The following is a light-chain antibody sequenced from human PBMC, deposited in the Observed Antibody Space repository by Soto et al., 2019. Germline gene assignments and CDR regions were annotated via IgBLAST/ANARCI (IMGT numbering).Light chain of an antibody. J-gene: IGLJ1*01. CDR3: SSYTSSNTYV. Sequence: QSAVTQPASVSGSPGQSITISCTGTSSDVGAYNYVSWYQHHPGKVPQLMIYDVSNRPSGVSNRFSGSKSGNTASLTISGLQAEDEADYYCSSYTSSNTYVFGTGTKVTVL. V-gene: IGLV2-14*03. CDR1: SSDVGAYNY. CDR2: DVS.